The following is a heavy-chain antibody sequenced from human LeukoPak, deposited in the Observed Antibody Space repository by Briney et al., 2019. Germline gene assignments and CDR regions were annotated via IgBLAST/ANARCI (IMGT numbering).Heavy chain of an antibody. CDR1: GDSITSHNW. V-gene: IGHV4-4*02. J-gene: IGHJ4*02. CDR3: ASSRGYSYHPSGYFYYY. D-gene: IGHD3-22*01. CDR2: IYHSGST. Sequence: SETLSLTCAVSGDSITSHNWWSWVRQPPGMRLEWIGGIYHSGSTNYNPSLKSRVTISVDKSKNQFSLKLSSVTAADTAVYYCASSRGYSYHPSGYFYYYWGQGTLVTVSS.